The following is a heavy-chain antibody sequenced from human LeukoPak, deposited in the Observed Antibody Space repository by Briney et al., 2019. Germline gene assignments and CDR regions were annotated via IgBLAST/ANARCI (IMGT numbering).Heavy chain of an antibody. CDR3: ARAMYSPPSYYFDY. V-gene: IGHV3-64*01. D-gene: IGHD2-8*01. Sequence: GGSLRLSCAASGFTFCSYAMHWVRQAPGKGLEYVSAISSNGGSTYYANSVKGRFTISRDNSKNTLYLQMGSLRAEDMAVYYCARAMYSPPSYYFDYWGQGTLVTVSS. J-gene: IGHJ4*02. CDR2: ISSNGGST. CDR1: GFTFCSYA.